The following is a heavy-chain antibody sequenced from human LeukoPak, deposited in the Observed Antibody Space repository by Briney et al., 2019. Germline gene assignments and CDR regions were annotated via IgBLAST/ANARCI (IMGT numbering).Heavy chain of an antibody. V-gene: IGHV3-53*01. Sequence: PGGSLRLSCAASGFSVITDYMTWVRQAPGKGLEWVSTLYSSGNTYYADSVKGRFTVSRDNSKNTLFLEMSSPRAEDTAVYFCARGWGSFENWGQGTLVAVSS. CDR2: LYSSGNT. D-gene: IGHD7-27*01. CDR3: ARGWGSFEN. CDR1: GFSVITDY. J-gene: IGHJ4*02.